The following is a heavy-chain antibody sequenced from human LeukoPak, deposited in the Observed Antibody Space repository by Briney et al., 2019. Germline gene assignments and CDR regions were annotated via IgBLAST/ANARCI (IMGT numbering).Heavy chain of an antibody. D-gene: IGHD2/OR15-2a*01. CDR3: AREDPGIGNWFFDL. CDR2: ISSGGDNT. Sequence: QTGGSLRLSCAASGFSLSNYAMTWVRQAPGKGLEWVSSISSGGDNTYYADSVKGRFTISRDNAKNTLYLQMNSLSAEDTAVYYCAREDPGIGNWFFDLWGRGTLVTVSS. J-gene: IGHJ2*01. V-gene: IGHV3-23*01. CDR1: GFSLSNYA.